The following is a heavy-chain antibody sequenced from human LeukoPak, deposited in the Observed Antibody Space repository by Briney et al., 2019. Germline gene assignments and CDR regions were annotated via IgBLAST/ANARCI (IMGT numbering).Heavy chain of an antibody. CDR2: IYYSGST. Sequence: SETLSLTCTVSGGSISSYYWSWIRQPPGKGLEWIGYIYYSGSTVYNPSLKSRVTISVDTSKNQFSLKLSSVTAADTAVYYCAKGSYSARIDYWGQGTLVTVSS. CDR3: AKGSYSARIDY. V-gene: IGHV4-59*01. J-gene: IGHJ4*02. D-gene: IGHD1-26*01. CDR1: GGSISSYY.